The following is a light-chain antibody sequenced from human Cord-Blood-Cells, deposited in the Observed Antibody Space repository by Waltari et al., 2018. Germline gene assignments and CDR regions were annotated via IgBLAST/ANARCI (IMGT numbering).Light chain of an antibody. J-gene: IGKJ3*01. V-gene: IGKV3D-15*01. Sequence: EIVMTQSPATLSVSPGERATLSCRASQSVSSNLAWYQQKPGQAPRLLIYGASTRATGIPXXFSGSGSGTEFTLTISSLQSEDFAVYYCQQYNNWPPGFTFGPGTKVDIK. CDR1: QSVSSN. CDR3: QQYNNWPPGFT. CDR2: GAS.